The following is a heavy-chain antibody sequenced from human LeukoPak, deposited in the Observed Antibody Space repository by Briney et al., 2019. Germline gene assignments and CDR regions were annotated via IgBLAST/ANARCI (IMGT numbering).Heavy chain of an antibody. CDR3: ARGDPHADL. CDR1: GFDLSTYE. J-gene: IGHJ5*02. CDR2: ITISGHTK. V-gene: IGHV3-48*03. Sequence: GGSLRLSCAASGFDLSTYEMNSVRQDPGKGLEWIADITISGHTKNYADSVKGRFTISRDNARTSLYLQMNSLRVEDTGVYYCARGDPHADLWGQGTLVTPSS.